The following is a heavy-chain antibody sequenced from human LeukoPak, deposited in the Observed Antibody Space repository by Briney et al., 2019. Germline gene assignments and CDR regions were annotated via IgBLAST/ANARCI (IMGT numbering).Heavy chain of an antibody. V-gene: IGHV1-46*01. J-gene: IGHJ4*02. CDR1: GYTFSIYN. Sequence: ASVKVSCKASGYTFSIYNMHWVRQAPGQGLEWMGIINPSGSASDAQKFQGRLTMTRDTSTSTLYMELSSLRSEDTAVYYCAREGVAATGLDYWGQGTLVTVSS. CDR2: INPSGSA. D-gene: IGHD6-13*01. CDR3: AREGVAATGLDY.